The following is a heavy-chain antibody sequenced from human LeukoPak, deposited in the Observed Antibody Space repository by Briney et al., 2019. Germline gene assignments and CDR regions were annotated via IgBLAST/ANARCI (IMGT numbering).Heavy chain of an antibody. Sequence: GESLQISCKGSGYSFTNYWIGWVRPMPGKGLEWMGIIYPGDSDTRYSPSFQGQVTISADKSIGTAYLQWSSLKASDTAMYYCARQGPPTAGYWLDPWGQGTLVTVSS. CDR1: GYSFTNYW. J-gene: IGHJ5*02. D-gene: IGHD6-13*01. CDR3: ARQGPPTAGYWLDP. V-gene: IGHV5-51*01. CDR2: IYPGDSDT.